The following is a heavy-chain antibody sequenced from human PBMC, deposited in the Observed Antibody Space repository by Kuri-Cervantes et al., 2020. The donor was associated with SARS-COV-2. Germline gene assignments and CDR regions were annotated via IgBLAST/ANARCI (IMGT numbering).Heavy chain of an antibody. CDR3: ARDWDYDFWSGYSQDYYYYYGMDV. CDR2: IWYDGSNK. CDR1: GFTFSSYG. D-gene: IGHD3-3*01. V-gene: IGHV3-33*01. J-gene: IGHJ6*02. Sequence: SLKISCAASGFTFSSYGMHWVRQAPGKGLEWVAVIWYDGSNKYYADSVKGRFTISRDNSKNTLYLQMNSLRDEDTAVYYRARDWDYDFWSGYSQDYYYYYGMDVWGQGTTVTVSS.